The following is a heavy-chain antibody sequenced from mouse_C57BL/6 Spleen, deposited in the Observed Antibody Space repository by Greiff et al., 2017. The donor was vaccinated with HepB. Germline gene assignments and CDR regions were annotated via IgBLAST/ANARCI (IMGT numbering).Heavy chain of an antibody. J-gene: IGHJ2*01. V-gene: IGHV1-19*01. D-gene: IGHD2-2*01. Sequence: EVQLQESGPVLVKPGASVKMSCKASGYTFTDYYMNWVKQSHGKSLEWIGVINPYNGGTSYNQKFKGKATLTVDKSSSTAYMELNSLTSEDSAVYYCARGDGYGNYFDYWGQGTTLTVSS. CDR1: GYTFTDYY. CDR2: INPYNGGT. CDR3: ARGDGYGNYFDY.